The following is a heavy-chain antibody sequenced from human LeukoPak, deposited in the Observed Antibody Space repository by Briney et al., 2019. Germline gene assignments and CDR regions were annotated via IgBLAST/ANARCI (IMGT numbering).Heavy chain of an antibody. CDR2: IYYSGRA. CDR3: ARVNDFWSGYYLDY. V-gene: IGHV4-59*01. D-gene: IGHD3-3*01. Sequence: SETLSLTCTVSGGSIRSYYWSWIRQPPGKGLEWIGYIYYSGRADYNPSLKSRVTISPDTSKNQFSLKLTSVTAADTAIYYCARVNDFWSGYYLDYWGQGTLVTVSS. CDR1: GGSIRSYY. J-gene: IGHJ4*02.